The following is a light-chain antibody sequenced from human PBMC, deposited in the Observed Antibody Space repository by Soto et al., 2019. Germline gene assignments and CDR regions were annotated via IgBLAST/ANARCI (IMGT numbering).Light chain of an antibody. J-gene: IGKJ1*01. CDR1: QSVSSNY. CDR3: QQYGSSVRT. CDR2: DAS. Sequence: TLSLSPGERATLSCRASQSVSSNYLAWYQQKPGQAPRLLIYDASSRATGIPDRFSGSGSGTDFTLTISRLEPEDFAVYYCQQYGSSVRTFGQGTKVDIK. V-gene: IGKV3-20*01.